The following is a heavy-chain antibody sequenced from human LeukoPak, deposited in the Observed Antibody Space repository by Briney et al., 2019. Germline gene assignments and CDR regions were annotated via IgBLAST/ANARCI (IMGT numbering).Heavy chain of an antibody. Sequence: PSETLSLTCTVSGGSISSGSYYWSWIRQPAGKGLEWIGRIYNSGSTYYNRSLKSRATITVNTSKNQFSLKLRSVTAADTAVYYCARDRGYSYGIDYWGQRTLVTVSS. CDR2: IYNSGST. CDR3: ARDRGYSYGIDY. D-gene: IGHD5-18*01. J-gene: IGHJ4*02. V-gene: IGHV4-61*02. CDR1: GGSISSGSYY.